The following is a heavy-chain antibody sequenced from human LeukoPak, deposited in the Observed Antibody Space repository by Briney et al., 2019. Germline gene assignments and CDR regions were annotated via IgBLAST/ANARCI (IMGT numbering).Heavy chain of an antibody. CDR3: ARGSSYDSSGYYYAYLDY. CDR1: SYTFTNYA. CDR2: ISAYNGNT. D-gene: IGHD3-22*01. J-gene: IGHJ4*02. Sequence: ASVKVSCKASSYTFTNYAFTWVRQAPGQGLEWMGWISAYNGNTNYAQKLQGRVTMTTDTSTSTAYMELRSLRSDDTAMYYCARGSSYDSSGYYYAYLDYWGQGVLVTVSS. V-gene: IGHV1-18*01.